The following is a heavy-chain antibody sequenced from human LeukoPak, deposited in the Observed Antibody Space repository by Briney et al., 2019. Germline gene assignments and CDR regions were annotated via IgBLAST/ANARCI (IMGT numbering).Heavy chain of an antibody. J-gene: IGHJ4*02. CDR1: GGSFSGYY. D-gene: IGHD5-18*01. Sequence: SETLSLTCAVYGGSFSGYYWSWIRQPPGKGLEWIGEINHSGSTNYNPSLKSRVTILVDTSKNQFPLKLSSVTAADTAVYYCARQGYSYRFNYWGQGTLVTVSS. V-gene: IGHV4-34*01. CDR3: ARQGYSYRFNY. CDR2: INHSGST.